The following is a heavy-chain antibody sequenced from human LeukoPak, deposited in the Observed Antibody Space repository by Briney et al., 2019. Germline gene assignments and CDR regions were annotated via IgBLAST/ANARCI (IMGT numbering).Heavy chain of an antibody. Sequence: GGSLRLSCAASGFTLSSYAMSWVRQAPGKGLEWVSTISASGGSTYYADSVKGRFTISRDNSKNTLYLQMNSLRPEDTAVYYCAKDSSSWYYFDSWGQGTLVTVSS. V-gene: IGHV3-23*01. CDR2: ISASGGST. CDR1: GFTLSSYA. J-gene: IGHJ4*02. D-gene: IGHD6-13*01. CDR3: AKDSSSWYYFDS.